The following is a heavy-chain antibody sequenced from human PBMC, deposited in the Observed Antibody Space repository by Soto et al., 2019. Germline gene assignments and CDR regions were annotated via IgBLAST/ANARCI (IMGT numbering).Heavy chain of an antibody. V-gene: IGHV3-21*06. Sequence: PAGSLRLSCAASGFTFSYYALHWVRRAPGKGLEWVSSISGIRDYIRYADSVKGRFTISRDNAKTSLYLQMNSLTAEDTAVYYCAREGVHNYNEYYFDYWGQGTLVTVS. CDR1: GFTFSYYA. D-gene: IGHD3-22*01. CDR3: AREGVHNYNEYYFDY. CDR2: ISGIRDYI. J-gene: IGHJ4*02.